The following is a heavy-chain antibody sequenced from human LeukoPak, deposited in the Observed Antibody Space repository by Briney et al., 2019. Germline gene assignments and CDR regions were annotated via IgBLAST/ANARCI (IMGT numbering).Heavy chain of an antibody. Sequence: GGSLRLSCALSIFTFRVYYMSGIPDAPGGGREWVSYISGSGSTIYYADSVKGHFTISRDNAKNSLYLQMNSLRAEDTAVYYCARDLRSRGYVGALDYWGQGTLVTVSS. J-gene: IGHJ4*02. D-gene: IGHD2-15*01. CDR2: ISGSGSTI. CDR1: IFTFRVYY. CDR3: ARDLRSRGYVGALDY. V-gene: IGHV3-11*01.